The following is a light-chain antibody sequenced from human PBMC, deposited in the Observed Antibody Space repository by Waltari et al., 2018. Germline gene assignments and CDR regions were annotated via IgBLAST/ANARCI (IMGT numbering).Light chain of an antibody. J-gene: IGLJ3*02. CDR2: KVN. CDR1: RRDVGFYDF. Sequence: QSALTQPASVSGSPGQSITIPCTGTRRDVGFYDFVSWFQPHPGKAPKVTIYKVNNRPSGVSNRFSGSKSANTASLTISGLQAEDEADYYCSSYTRRSYWVFGGGTQLTVL. V-gene: IGLV2-14*01. CDR3: SSYTRRSYWV.